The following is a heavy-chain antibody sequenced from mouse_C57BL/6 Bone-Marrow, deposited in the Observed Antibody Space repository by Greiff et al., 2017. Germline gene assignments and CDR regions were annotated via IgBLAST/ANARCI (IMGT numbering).Heavy chain of an antibody. CDR1: GFTFSGYG. J-gene: IGHJ3*01. CDR3: ARHGKFRFSFAY. D-gene: IGHD2-1*01. Sequence: EVKVVESGGDLVKPGGSLKLSCAASGFTFSGYGMSWVRQTPDKRLEWVATISSGGSYTYYPDSVKGRFTISRDNAKNTLYLQMSSLKSADTAMXDCARHGKFRFSFAYWGQGTLVTVSA. V-gene: IGHV5-6*01. CDR2: ISSGGSYT.